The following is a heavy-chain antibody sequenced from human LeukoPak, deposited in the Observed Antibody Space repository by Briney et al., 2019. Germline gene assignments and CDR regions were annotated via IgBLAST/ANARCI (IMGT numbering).Heavy chain of an antibody. V-gene: IGHV4-39*07. D-gene: IGHD2-2*03. CDR3: AKDSHWILFDD. J-gene: IGHJ4*02. Sequence: SETLSLTCTVSGDSISSNSYYWGWIRQPPGKGLEWIGSIYYSGSTYYNPSLKSRVTISVDTSKNQFSLKLSSVTAADTAVYYCAKDSHWILFDDWGQGTLVTVSS. CDR2: IYYSGST. CDR1: GDSISSNSYY.